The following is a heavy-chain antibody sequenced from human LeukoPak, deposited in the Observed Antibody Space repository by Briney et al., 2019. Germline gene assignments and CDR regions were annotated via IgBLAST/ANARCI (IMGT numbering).Heavy chain of an antibody. CDR2: ISGSGGST. V-gene: IGHV3-23*01. CDR1: GYTFSSYA. J-gene: IGHJ4*02. CDR3: ARTISSASWGLDY. Sequence: GGSLRLSCVASGYTFSSYAMSWVRQAPGKGLEWVSAISGSGGSTYYADSVKGRFTISRDNAKNSLYLQMNSLRDEDTAVYHCARTISSASWGLDYWGQGALVTVSS. D-gene: IGHD2-2*01.